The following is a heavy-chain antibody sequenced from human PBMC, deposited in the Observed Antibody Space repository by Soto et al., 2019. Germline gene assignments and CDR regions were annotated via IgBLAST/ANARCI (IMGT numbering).Heavy chain of an antibody. CDR1: GFTFSSYA. CDR2: ISGSGSTI. V-gene: IGHV3-23*01. Sequence: PGGSLRLSCAASGFTFSSYAVSWVRQAPGKGPEWISSISGSGSTIYYADSVKGRFTISRDNSKNTLYLQMSSLRAEDTAVYYCAKVFYYYDSSGYYYFDCWGQGTLVTVYS. J-gene: IGHJ4*02. CDR3: AKVFYYYDSSGYYYFDC. D-gene: IGHD3-22*01.